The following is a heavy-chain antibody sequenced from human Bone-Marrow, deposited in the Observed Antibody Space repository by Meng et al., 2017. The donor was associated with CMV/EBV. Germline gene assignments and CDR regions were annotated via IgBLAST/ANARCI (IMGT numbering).Heavy chain of an antibody. J-gene: IGHJ4*02. CDR2: IYYSGST. CDR3: ARDWGSGYAWGY. V-gene: IGHV4-61*01. D-gene: IGHD5-12*01. CDR1: GDSVSSNSAA. Sequence: SETLSLTCAISGDSVSSNSAAWNWIRQPPGKGLEWIGYIYYSGSTNYNPSLKSRVTISVDTSKTQFSLRLSSVTAADTAVYYCARDWGSGYAWGYWGQGTLVTVSS.